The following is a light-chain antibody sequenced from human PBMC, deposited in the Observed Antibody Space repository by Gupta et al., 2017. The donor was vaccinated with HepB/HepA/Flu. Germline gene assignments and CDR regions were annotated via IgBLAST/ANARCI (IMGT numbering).Light chain of an antibody. V-gene: IGLV2-14*03. CDR1: SSDIGTFDF. CDR3: SSFTTSDTII. J-gene: IGLJ2*01. CDR2: NVN. Sequence: QSALTKPASVSGSPGQSIAIYCNGTSSDIGTFDFVSWYQQHPDKAPKLMIHNVNSRPSGVSYRFSGSKSGNTASLTISGLQADDEADYYCSSFTTSDTIIFGGGTKLTV.